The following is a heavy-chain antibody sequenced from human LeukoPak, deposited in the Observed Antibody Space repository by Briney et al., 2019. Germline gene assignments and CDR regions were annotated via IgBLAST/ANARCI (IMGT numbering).Heavy chain of an antibody. V-gene: IGHV3-9*01. CDR1: GFTFDDYA. D-gene: IGHD2-2*01. Sequence: GGSLRLSCAASGFTFDDYAMHWVRQAPGKGLEWVSGISWNSGGIGYADSVKGRFTISRDNAKNSLYLQMNSLRAEDTALYYCARSYCSSTSCLFDYWGQGTLVTVSS. CDR2: ISWNSGGI. CDR3: ARSYCSSTSCLFDY. J-gene: IGHJ4*02.